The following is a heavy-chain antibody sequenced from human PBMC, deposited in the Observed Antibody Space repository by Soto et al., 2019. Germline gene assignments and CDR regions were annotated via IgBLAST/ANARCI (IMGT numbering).Heavy chain of an antibody. J-gene: IGHJ5*02. CDR3: ARGLTMGQLPSHFDH. Sequence: SETLSLTCTVSGDSIRSYYWSWIRQPPGKGLEWIGYIYYSGYTSYNPSLKRRVTISVDTSRNQFSLRLSSVTAADTAVYYCARGLTMGQLPSHFDHWGQGTLVTVSS. CDR2: IYYSGYT. D-gene: IGHD3-16*01. CDR1: GDSIRSYY. V-gene: IGHV4-59*01.